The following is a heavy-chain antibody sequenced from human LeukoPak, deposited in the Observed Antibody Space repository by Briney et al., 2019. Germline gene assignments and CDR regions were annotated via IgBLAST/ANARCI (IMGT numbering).Heavy chain of an antibody. J-gene: IGHJ5*02. CDR1: GYTFTSYG. V-gene: IGHV1-18*01. Sequence: ASVKVSCKASGYTFTSYGISWVRQAPGQGLEWMGWISAYNGNTNYAQKLQGRATMTTDTSTSTAYMELRSLRSDDTAVYYCAREMEVGVNIVATLNWFDPWGQGTLVTVSS. CDR3: AREMEVGVNIVATLNWFDP. CDR2: ISAYNGNT. D-gene: IGHD5-12*01.